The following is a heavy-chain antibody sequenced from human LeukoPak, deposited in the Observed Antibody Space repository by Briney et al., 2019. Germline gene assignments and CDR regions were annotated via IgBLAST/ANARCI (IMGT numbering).Heavy chain of an antibody. V-gene: IGHV4-38-2*01. Sequence: SETLSLTCAVSGYSISSGYYWGWIRQPPGKGLEWIGSIYHSGSTHYNPSLKSRVTISVDTSKNQFSLKLSSVTAADTAVYYCGAFWSGYFSFDYWGQGNLVTVSS. CDR2: IYHSGST. CDR3: GAFWSGYFSFDY. CDR1: GYSISSGYY. J-gene: IGHJ4*02. D-gene: IGHD3-3*01.